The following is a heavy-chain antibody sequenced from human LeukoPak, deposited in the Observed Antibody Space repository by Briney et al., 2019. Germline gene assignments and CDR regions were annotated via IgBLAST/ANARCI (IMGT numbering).Heavy chain of an antibody. V-gene: IGHV1-24*01. CDR1: GYTLTELS. J-gene: IGHJ4*02. CDR3: AMGDYVWGSYRALFDY. Sequence: ASVKVSCKVSGYTLTELSMHWVRQAPGKGLEWMGGFDPEDGETIYAQKFQGRVTMTEDTSTDTAYMELSSLRSEDTAVYYCAMGDYVWGSYRALFDYWGRGTLVTVSS. D-gene: IGHD3-16*02. CDR2: FDPEDGET.